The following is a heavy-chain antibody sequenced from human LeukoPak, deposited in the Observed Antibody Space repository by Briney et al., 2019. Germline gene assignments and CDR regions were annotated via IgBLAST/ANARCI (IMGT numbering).Heavy chain of an antibody. D-gene: IGHD6-13*01. CDR2: ISWNSGSI. CDR3: AKDKRGIAAAGYFDY. J-gene: IGHJ4*02. Sequence: GGSLRLSCAASGFTFDDYAMHWVRQAPGRGLEWVSGISWNSGSIGYADSVKGRFTISRDNAKNSLYLQMNSLRAEDTALYYCAKDKRGIAAAGYFDYWGQGTLVTVSS. CDR1: GFTFDDYA. V-gene: IGHV3-9*01.